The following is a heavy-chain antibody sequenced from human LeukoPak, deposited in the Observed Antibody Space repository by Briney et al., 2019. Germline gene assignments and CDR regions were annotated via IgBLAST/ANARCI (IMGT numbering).Heavy chain of an antibody. CDR1: GFAFSSDW. J-gene: IGHJ4*02. CDR2: INSDGSST. CDR3: ARSFPYSSSAVDY. V-gene: IGHV3-74*03. D-gene: IGHD6-6*01. Sequence: QPGGSLRLSCAASGFAFSSDWMHWVRQAPGKGLVWVSRINSDGSSTTYADSVKGRFTISRDNAKNSLYLQMNSLRAEDTAVYYCARSFPYSSSAVDYWGQGTLVTVSS.